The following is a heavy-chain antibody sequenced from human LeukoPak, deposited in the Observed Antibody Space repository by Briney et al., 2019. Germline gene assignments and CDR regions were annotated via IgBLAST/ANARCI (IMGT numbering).Heavy chain of an antibody. J-gene: IGHJ3*02. CDR3: ARRGDI. Sequence: SETLSLTCTVSGGSISSGSYYWTWIRQPAGKGLEWIGRIYTSGSTNYNPSLKSRVTISIDTSKNQFSLKLSSVTAADTAVYYCARRGDIWGQGTMVTVPS. CDR2: IYTSGST. CDR1: GGSISSGSYY. V-gene: IGHV4-61*02.